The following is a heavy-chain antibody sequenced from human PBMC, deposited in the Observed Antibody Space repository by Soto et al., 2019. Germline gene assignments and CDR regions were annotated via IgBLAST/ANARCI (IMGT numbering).Heavy chain of an antibody. CDR3: ARDAEFWVFDY. V-gene: IGHV3-15*01. CDR1: GFTFSNAW. D-gene: IGHD3-3*01. J-gene: IGHJ4*02. Sequence: GGSLRLSCAASGFTFSNAWMSWVRQAPGKGLEWVGRIKSKTDGGTTDYAAPVKGRFTISRDNAKNSLYLQMNSLRDEDTAVYYCARDAEFWVFDYWGQGTLVTVSS. CDR2: IKSKTDGGTT.